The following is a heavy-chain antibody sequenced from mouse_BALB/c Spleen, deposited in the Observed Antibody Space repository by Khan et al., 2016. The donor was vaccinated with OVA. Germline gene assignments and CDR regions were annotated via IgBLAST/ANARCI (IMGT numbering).Heavy chain of an antibody. CDR1: GYTFTDHY. CDR2: IYPGSGNT. J-gene: IGHJ2*01. Sequence: QVQLKQSGADLARPGASVKLSCKASGYTFTDHYITWVKQKTGQGLEWIGEIYPGSGNTYYNENFKGKASLTADKSSNTAYMQLSSLTSEDSAVDYCARMDTASFDFWGQGTTLTVSS. CDR3: ARMDTASFDF. V-gene: IGHV1-77*01.